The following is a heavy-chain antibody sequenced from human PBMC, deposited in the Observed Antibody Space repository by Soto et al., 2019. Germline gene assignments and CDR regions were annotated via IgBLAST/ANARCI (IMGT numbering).Heavy chain of an antibody. CDR1: GGSFSGYY. J-gene: IGHJ3*02. CDR3: ARSREQWLVDAFDI. D-gene: IGHD6-19*01. Sequence: PSETLSLTCAVYGGSFSGYYWSWIRQSPGEGLEWIGEVNPTGSTKYNPSLKSRVTISVDTSKNQFSLNLNSVTAADTALYYCARSREQWLVDAFDIWGQGTMVTVS. V-gene: IGHV4-34*01. CDR2: VNPTGST.